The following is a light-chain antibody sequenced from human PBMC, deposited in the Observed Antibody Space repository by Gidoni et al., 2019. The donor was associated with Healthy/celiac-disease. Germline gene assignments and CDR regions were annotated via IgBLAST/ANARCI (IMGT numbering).Light chain of an antibody. CDR1: QSVLYSSNNKNY. CDR3: QQYYSTKT. J-gene: IGKJ1*01. Sequence: DIVMTQSPDSPAVSLGERATINCKSSQSVLYSSNNKNYLAWYQQKPGQPPKLLIYWASTRESGVPDRFSGSGSGTDFTLTISSLQAEDVAVYYCQQYYSTKTFXQXTKVEIK. CDR2: WAS. V-gene: IGKV4-1*01.